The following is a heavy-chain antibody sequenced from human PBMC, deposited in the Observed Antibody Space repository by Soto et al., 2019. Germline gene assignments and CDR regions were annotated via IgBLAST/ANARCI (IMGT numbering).Heavy chain of an antibody. V-gene: IGHV3-23*01. CDR3: AKALNTYYEDRGGYYWLPGFDS. CDR2: ISGSGSNT. J-gene: IGHJ4*02. D-gene: IGHD3-3*01. Sequence: PGGSLRLSCAASGFPFSSYAMSWVRQAPGKGLEWVSAISGSGSNTYYADSAKGRFFISRDASTDTLYLQLNGLRAEDTAVYYSAKALNTYYEDRGGYYWLPGFDSWGQGALVTVSS. CDR1: GFPFSSYA.